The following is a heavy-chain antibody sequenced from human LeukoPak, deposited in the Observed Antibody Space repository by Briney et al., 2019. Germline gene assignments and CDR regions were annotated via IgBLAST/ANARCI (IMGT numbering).Heavy chain of an antibody. Sequence: GGSLRLSCAASGFTFSRYIMNWVRQAPGKGLEWVSSINTRGSGEYYEDSVKGRFTISRDNARNSLYLQMNSLRAEDTALYYCAREGSSHQDLDYWGQGTLVTVSS. J-gene: IGHJ4*02. CDR1: GFTFSRYI. D-gene: IGHD2-2*01. CDR2: INTRGSGE. V-gene: IGHV3-21*01. CDR3: AREGSSHQDLDY.